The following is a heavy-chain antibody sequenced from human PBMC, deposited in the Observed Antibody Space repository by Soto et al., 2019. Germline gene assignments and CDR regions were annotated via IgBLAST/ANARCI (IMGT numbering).Heavy chain of an antibody. CDR1: GGSISSGGYY. Sequence: PSETLSLTCTVSGGSISSGGYYWSWIRQHPGKGLEWIGYIYYSGSTYYNPSLKSRVTISVDTSKKQFSLKLSSVTAADTAVYYCATEYYYDSSGYYGYWGQGTLVTVSS. V-gene: IGHV4-31*03. CDR2: IYYSGST. D-gene: IGHD3-22*01. CDR3: ATEYYYDSSGYYGY. J-gene: IGHJ4*02.